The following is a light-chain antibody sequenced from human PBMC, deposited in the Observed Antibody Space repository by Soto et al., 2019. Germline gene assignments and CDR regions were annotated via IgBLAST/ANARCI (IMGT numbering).Light chain of an antibody. CDR1: QDINNF. J-gene: IGKJ4*01. CDR2: AAS. Sequence: DIQVTQSHSSLYASVGDRVTITCRASQDINNFLAWYQQKPGKVPWLLIYAASTLQSGVPSRFSGSGSGTDFTLTISSLQPEDVATYYCQKYNTAPLTFGGGTKVDI. CDR3: QKYNTAPLT. V-gene: IGKV1-27*01.